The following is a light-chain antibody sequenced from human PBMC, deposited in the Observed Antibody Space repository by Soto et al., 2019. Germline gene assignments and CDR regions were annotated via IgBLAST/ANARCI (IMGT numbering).Light chain of an antibody. V-gene: IGKV3-11*01. CDR2: DAS. CDR3: QPRSNWPLT. J-gene: IGKJ4*01. Sequence: EIVLTQSPATLSLSPGERATLSCRASQSVSSYLAWYQQKPGQAPRLLIYDASNRATGIPARFSGSGSGTDFPLTISSLEPGDFAVYYCQPRSNWPLTFGGGTKVEIK. CDR1: QSVSSY.